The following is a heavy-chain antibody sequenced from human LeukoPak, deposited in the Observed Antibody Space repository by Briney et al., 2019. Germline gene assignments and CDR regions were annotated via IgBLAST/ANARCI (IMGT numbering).Heavy chain of an antibody. Sequence: SETLSLTCAVYGGSFSGYYWSWIRQPPGKGLEWIGEINHSGSTNYNPSLKSRVTISVDTSKNQFSLKLSSVTAADTAVYYCARRPYCSSTSCRFDYWGQGTLVTVSS. J-gene: IGHJ4*02. D-gene: IGHD2-2*01. CDR3: ARRPYCSSTSCRFDY. CDR1: GGSFSGYY. V-gene: IGHV4-34*01. CDR2: INHSGST.